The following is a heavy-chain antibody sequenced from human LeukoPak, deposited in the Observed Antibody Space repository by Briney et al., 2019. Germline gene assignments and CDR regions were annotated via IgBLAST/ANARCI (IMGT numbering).Heavy chain of an antibody. CDR3: ARSHCSSTSRYGGDWFDP. CDR2: INPNSGGT. V-gene: IGHV1-2*02. D-gene: IGHD2-2*01. Sequence: ASVKVSCKASGYTFTGYYMHWVRQAPGQGLEWMGWINPNSGGTNYAQKFQGRVTMTRDTSISTAYMELSRLRSDDTAVYYCARSHCSSTSRYGGDWFDPWGQGTLVTVSS. J-gene: IGHJ5*02. CDR1: GYTFTGYY.